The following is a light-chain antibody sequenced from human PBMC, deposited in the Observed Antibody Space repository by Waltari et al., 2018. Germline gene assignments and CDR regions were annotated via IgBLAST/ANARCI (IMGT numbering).Light chain of an antibody. Sequence: SYVVTQPPSVSVAPGETATITCGGDNIGTYSVPCYQQKAGQAPVLVIFYDSDRPSGIPERFSGSNSGNTATLTISRVEAGDEASYYCHVWHPDVDPGVFGTGTEVTVL. V-gene: IGLV3-21*04. CDR1: NIGTYS. J-gene: IGLJ1*01. CDR2: YDS. CDR3: HVWHPDVDPGV.